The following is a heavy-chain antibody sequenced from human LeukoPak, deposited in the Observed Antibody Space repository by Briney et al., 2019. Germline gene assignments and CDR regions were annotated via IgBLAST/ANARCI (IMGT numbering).Heavy chain of an antibody. J-gene: IGHJ4*02. V-gene: IGHV4-4*07. CDR2: IHASGST. CDR3: AREGWGGVRDILGY. D-gene: IGHD3-10*01. CDR1: GASINTYY. Sequence: SETLSLTCTVSGASINTYYWSWFRQPAGKGLEWIGRIHASGSTYYNPSLKSRVSMSMDMSKNQFSLRLQSMTAADTAVYYCAREGWGGVRDILGYWGQGTLVTVSS.